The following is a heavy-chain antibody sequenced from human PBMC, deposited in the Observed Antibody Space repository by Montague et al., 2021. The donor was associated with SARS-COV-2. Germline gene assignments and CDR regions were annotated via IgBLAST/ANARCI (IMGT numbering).Heavy chain of an antibody. V-gene: IGHV4-34*01. CDR3: ARAKILGCYYGSGSRSHFDY. D-gene: IGHD3-10*01. J-gene: IGHJ4*02. Sequence: SETLSLTCAVHGGSFTGFYWSWIRQPPGKGLEWIGEINHSGSTNYNPSLESRVTISIDTSKNQFSLTLTSVSAADSAVYYCARAKILGCYYGSGSRSHFDYWGQGTLVTVSS. CDR1: GGSFTGFY. CDR2: INHSGST.